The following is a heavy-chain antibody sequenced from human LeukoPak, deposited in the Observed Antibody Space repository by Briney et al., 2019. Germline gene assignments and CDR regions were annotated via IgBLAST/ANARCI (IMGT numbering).Heavy chain of an antibody. D-gene: IGHD3-10*01. V-gene: IGHV4-30-2*01. J-gene: IGHJ5*02. CDR2: IYHTGST. CDR3: ARDGVFGTFDP. Sequence: PSETLSLTCTVSGGSISGSGYYWSWIRQPPGKGLEWIGYIYHTGSTYYNPSLASRVTISVDTSKNQFSLKLRSVTAADTAVYYCARDGVFGTFDPWGQGTLVTVSS. CDR1: GGSISGSGYY.